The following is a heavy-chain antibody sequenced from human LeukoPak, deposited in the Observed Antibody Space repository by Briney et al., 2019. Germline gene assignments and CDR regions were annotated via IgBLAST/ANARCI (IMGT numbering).Heavy chain of an antibody. CDR1: GFTFSSYV. CDR3: AKGRYYNILTGYPRQYYFDY. CDR2: IRYDGSNK. J-gene: IGHJ4*02. D-gene: IGHD3-9*01. Sequence: GGSLRLSCAASGFTFSSYVMHWVRQAPGKGLEWVAFIRYDGSNKYYADSVKGRFTISRDNSKNTLYLQMNSLRAEDTAVYYCAKGRYYNILTGYPRQYYFDYWGQGTLVTVSS. V-gene: IGHV3-30*02.